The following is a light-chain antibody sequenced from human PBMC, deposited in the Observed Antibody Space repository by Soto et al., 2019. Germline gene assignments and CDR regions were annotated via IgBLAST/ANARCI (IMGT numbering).Light chain of an antibody. CDR2: GNS. CDR3: QSYDSSLSGAV. V-gene: IGLV1-40*01. J-gene: IGLJ2*01. Sequence: QSVLTQPPSVSGAPGQRVTISCTGSSSNIGAGYDVHWYQQLPGTAPKLLIFGNSNRPSGVPDRFSGSKSGTSVSLAITGLQDEDEADYYCQSYDSSLSGAVFGGGTKVTVL. CDR1: SSNIGAGYD.